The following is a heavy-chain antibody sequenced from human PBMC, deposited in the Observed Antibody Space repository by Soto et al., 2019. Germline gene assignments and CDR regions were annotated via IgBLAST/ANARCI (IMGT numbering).Heavy chain of an antibody. CDR3: IASHGEYNYFHY. D-gene: IGHD4-17*01. CDR1: GFSFDNYA. Sequence: SLRLSCAASGFSFDNYAMYWVRQAPGKGLEWVSGITWNSGRTFYADSVRGRFTVSRDNAKSSLYLQMNILRSEDTAFYYCIASHGEYNYFHYWGHGTQVTVSS. CDR2: ITWNSGRT. J-gene: IGHJ4*01. V-gene: IGHV3-9*01.